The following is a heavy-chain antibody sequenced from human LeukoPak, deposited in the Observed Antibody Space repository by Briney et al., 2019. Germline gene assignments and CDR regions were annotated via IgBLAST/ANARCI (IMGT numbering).Heavy chain of an antibody. V-gene: IGHV1-18*01. D-gene: IGHD3-22*01. CDR2: ISAYNGNT. J-gene: IGHJ4*02. Sequence: ASVKVSCKASGYTFTSYGISWVRQAPGQGLEWMGWISAYNGNTNYAQKLQGRVTMATDTSTSTAYMELRSLRSDDTAVYYCARQELPQNYYDSSGCYWVDYWGQGTLVTVSS. CDR3: ARQELPQNYYDSSGCYWVDY. CDR1: GYTFTSYG.